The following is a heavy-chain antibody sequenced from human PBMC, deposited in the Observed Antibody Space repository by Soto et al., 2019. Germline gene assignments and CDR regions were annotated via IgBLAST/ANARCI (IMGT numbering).Heavy chain of an antibody. CDR3: ARDLWGYCGTDCYPLDV. CDR2: INHSGST. J-gene: IGHJ6*02. Sequence: SETLSLTCAVYGGSFSGYYWTWIRQPPGTGLEWIGEINHSGSTNYNPSLKSRVTISVDTSKNQFSLKLTSVTAADTAVYYCARDLWGYCGTDCYPLDVWGQGTTVT. CDR1: GGSFSGYY. D-gene: IGHD2-21*02. V-gene: IGHV4-34*01.